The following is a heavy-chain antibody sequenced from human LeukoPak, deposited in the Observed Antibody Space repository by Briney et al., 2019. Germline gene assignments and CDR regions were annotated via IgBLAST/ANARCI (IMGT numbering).Heavy chain of an antibody. CDR1: GYSINNYW. CDR3: ARQEYCSGGSCYAWFDP. D-gene: IGHD2-15*01. CDR2: IYPADSDI. Sequence: GESLKISCQGSGYSINNYWIGWVRQMPGKGLEWMGIIYPADSDIRYSPSFQGQVTISADKSISTAYLQWSSLKASDTAMYYCARQEYCSGGSCYAWFDPWGQGTLVTVSS. V-gene: IGHV5-51*01. J-gene: IGHJ5*02.